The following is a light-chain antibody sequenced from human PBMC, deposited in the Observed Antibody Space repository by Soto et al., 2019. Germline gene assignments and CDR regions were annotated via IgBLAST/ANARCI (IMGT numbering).Light chain of an antibody. Sequence: DIQMTQSPSSLSASVGDRVTITCLASQSISSHLSLYHQKPGKAPKVLIYGASSLQSGVPSRFRGSGSGTDFTLTISSLQPEDFATYYCQQSYSTPNTFCQGTRLEIK. J-gene: IGKJ5*01. CDR1: QSISSH. CDR2: GAS. CDR3: QQSYSTPNT. V-gene: IGKV1-39*01.